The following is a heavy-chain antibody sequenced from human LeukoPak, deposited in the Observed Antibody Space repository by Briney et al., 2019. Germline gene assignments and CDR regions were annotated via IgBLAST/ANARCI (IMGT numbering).Heavy chain of an antibody. CDR1: GFSLTTSGMC. J-gene: IGHJ4*02. Sequence: ESGPTLVNPTQTLTLTCTFSGFSLTTSGMCVSWIRQPPGKALEWLARIDWDDDKYYSTSLKTRLTISKDTSKNQVVLRMTNVGPVDTATYYCARSILDTGTHYFDYWGQGALVTVSS. CDR2: IDWDDDK. V-gene: IGHV2-70*11. D-gene: IGHD2-8*02. CDR3: ARSILDTGTHYFDY.